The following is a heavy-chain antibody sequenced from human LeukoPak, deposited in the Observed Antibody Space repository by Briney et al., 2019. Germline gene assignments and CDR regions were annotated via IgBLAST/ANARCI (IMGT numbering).Heavy chain of an antibody. V-gene: IGHV1-2*02. Sequence: ASVKVSCKASGYTFTDYYMHWVRQAPGQGFEWMGWINPNDGDTNYAQKFQGRVTMTRDTSISTAHMEVSRLRSDDTAVYYCARANFLYCSSSTCLFEYWGQGTLVPVSS. CDR3: ARANFLYCSSSTCLFEY. D-gene: IGHD2-2*01. CDR1: GYTFTDYY. CDR2: INPNDGDT. J-gene: IGHJ4*02.